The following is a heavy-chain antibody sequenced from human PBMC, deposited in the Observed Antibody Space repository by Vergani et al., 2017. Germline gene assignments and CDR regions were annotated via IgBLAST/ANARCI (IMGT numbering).Heavy chain of an antibody. D-gene: IGHD4-23*01. CDR3: AHSSTVVTLWYFDL. CDR2: IYWDDDK. V-gene: IGHV2-5*02. Sequence: QITLKESGPTLVKPTQTLTLTCTFSGFSLSTSGVGVGWIRQPPGKALEWLALIYWDDDKRHSPSLKSRLTITKDTSKNQVVLTMTNMDPVDTATYYCAHSSTVVTLWYFDLWGRGTLVTVSS. CDR1: GFSLSTSGVG. J-gene: IGHJ2*01.